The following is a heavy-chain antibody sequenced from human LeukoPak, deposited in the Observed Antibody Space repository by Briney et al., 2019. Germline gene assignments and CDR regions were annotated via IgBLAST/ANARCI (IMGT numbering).Heavy chain of an antibody. J-gene: IGHJ4*02. Sequence: GESLNISCKASGYSFIDYWIGWVRQTPAKGLEWMAIIYPGDSDSSYTYSPSFQGQVTITADKTISTTYLQWSSLKASETAMYYCARSTSGSFDSWGRGTPVTVSS. CDR3: ARSTSGSFDS. V-gene: IGHV5-51*01. CDR2: IYPGDSDS. D-gene: IGHD3-10*01. CDR1: GYSFIDYW.